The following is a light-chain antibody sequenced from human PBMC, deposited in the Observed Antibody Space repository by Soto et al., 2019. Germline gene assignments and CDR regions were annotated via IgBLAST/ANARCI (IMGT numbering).Light chain of an antibody. V-gene: IGKV1-39*01. CDR2: AAS. Sequence: DIQMTQSPSSLSVSIGDRITITCRSSQSISVYLNWYQKKPGTPPKLLIYAASNLQSGVPSRSIGSGSGTDFTLTISSLQPEDFASYYCQQSYRIPYTFGQGTKLEI. CDR3: QQSYRIPYT. CDR1: QSISVY. J-gene: IGKJ2*01.